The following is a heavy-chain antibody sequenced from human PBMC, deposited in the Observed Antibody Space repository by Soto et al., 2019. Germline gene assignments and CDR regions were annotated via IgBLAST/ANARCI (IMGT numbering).Heavy chain of an antibody. CDR3: ARGPYYYGSGSYQNYYYGMDV. D-gene: IGHD3-10*01. Sequence: LSLTCAAYGGSFSGYYWGLIRQPPWKGLEWIGEINHSGSTNYNPSLKSRVTISVDTSKNQFSLKLSSVTAADTAVYYCARGPYYYGSGSYQNYYYGMDVWGQGTTVTVSS. V-gene: IGHV4-34*01. J-gene: IGHJ6*02. CDR1: GGSFSGYY. CDR2: INHSGST.